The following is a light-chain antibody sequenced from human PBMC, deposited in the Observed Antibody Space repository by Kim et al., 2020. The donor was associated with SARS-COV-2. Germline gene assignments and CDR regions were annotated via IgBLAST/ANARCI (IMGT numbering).Light chain of an antibody. V-gene: IGLV1-44*01. CDR1: SSNIGTNT. Sequence: QSVLTQPPSASGTPGQRITISCSGSSSNIGTNTVNWYQQLPGTAPKLLIYINDRRPSGVPDRFSGSKSGTSASLTISGLQSDDEADYYCSTWDDSLSGSVFGTGTKVTVL. J-gene: IGLJ1*01. CDR2: IND. CDR3: STWDDSLSGSV.